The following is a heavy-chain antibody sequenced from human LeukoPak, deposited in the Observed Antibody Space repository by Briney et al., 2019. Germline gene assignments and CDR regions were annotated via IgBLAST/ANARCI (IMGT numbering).Heavy chain of an antibody. CDR2: IYYSGST. CDR1: GGSISSGGYY. J-gene: IGHJ4*02. CDR3: ARARDGYNVFDY. D-gene: IGHD5-24*01. V-gene: IGHV4-31*03. Sequence: PSETLSLTCTVSGGSISSGGYYWSWIRQHSGKGLEWIGYIYYSGSTYYNPSLKSRVTISVDTSKNQFSLKLSSVTAVDTAVYYCARARDGYNVFDYWGQGTLVTVSS.